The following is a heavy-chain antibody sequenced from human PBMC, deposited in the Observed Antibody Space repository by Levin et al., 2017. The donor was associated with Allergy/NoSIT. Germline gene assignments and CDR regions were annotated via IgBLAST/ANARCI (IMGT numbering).Heavy chain of an antibody. CDR3: AKKQGYDFWNEAQVNLDY. Sequence: GASVKVSCAASGFTFSSYAMSWVRQAPGKGLEWVSAISGSGGSTYYADSVKGRFTISRDNSKNTLYLQMNSLRAEDTAVYYCAKKQGYDFWNEAQVNLDYWGQGTLVTVSS. D-gene: IGHD3-3*01. V-gene: IGHV3-23*01. J-gene: IGHJ4*02. CDR1: GFTFSSYA. CDR2: ISGSGGST.